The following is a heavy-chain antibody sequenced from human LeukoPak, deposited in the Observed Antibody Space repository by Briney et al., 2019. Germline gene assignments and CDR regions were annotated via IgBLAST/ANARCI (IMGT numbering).Heavy chain of an antibody. CDR2: INPNRGGT. J-gene: IGHJ6*03. CDR3: ARADAGYCSSTSCYTGPYYMDV. Sequence: ASVKVSCKASGYTFTGYYMHWVRQAPGQGLEWMGWINPNRGGTNYAQKFQGRVTMTRDTSISTAYMELSRLRSDDTAVYYCARADAGYCSSTSCYTGPYYMDVWGKGTTVTVSS. V-gene: IGHV1-2*02. CDR1: GYTFTGYY. D-gene: IGHD2-2*02.